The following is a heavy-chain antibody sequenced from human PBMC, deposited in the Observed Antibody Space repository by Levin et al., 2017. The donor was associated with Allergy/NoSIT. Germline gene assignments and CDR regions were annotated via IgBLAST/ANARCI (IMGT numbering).Heavy chain of an antibody. CDR1: GYTLTELS. Sequence: PGESLKISCKVSGYTLTELSMHWVRQAPGKGLEWMGGFDPEDGETIYAQKFQGRVTMTEDTSTDTAYMELSSLRSEDTAVYYCATARLDLTGPEKSSSSSWYFDLWGRGTLVTVSS. J-gene: IGHJ2*01. CDR3: ATARLDLTGPEKSSSSSWYFDL. CDR2: FDPEDGET. D-gene: IGHD3-9*01. V-gene: IGHV1-24*01.